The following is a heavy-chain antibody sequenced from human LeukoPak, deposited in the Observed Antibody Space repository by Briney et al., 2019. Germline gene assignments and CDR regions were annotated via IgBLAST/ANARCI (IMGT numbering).Heavy chain of an antibody. V-gene: IGHV4-30-4*08. CDR2: IYYSGST. J-gene: IGHJ4*02. Sequence: SQTLSLTCTVSGGSISSGDYYWSWVRQPPGKGLEWIGYIYYSGSTYYNPSLKSRVTISVDTSKNQFSLKLSSVTAADTAVYYCARALPGIAAAGRDHLDYWGQGTLVTVSS. CDR3: ARALPGIAAAGRDHLDY. D-gene: IGHD6-13*01. CDR1: GGSISSGDYY.